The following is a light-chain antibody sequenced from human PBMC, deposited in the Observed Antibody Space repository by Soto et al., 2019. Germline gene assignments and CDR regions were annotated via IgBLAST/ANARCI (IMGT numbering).Light chain of an antibody. CDR2: EVS. J-gene: IGLJ2*01. Sequence: QSALTQPASVSGSPGQSITISCTGTSSDVGGYNYVSWYQQHPGKAPKLMIYEVSNRPSGVSNRFSGSKSGNTASLTVSGLQAEDEADYYCSSYGGSNNLVFGGGTQLTVL. CDR1: SSDVGGYNY. CDR3: SSYGGSNNLV. V-gene: IGLV2-14*01.